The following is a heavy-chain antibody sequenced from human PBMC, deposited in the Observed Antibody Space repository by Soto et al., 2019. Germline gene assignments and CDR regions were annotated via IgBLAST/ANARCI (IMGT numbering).Heavy chain of an antibody. V-gene: IGHV3-30*18. J-gene: IGHJ6*02. D-gene: IGHD6-13*01. CDR2: ISYDGSNK. CDR3: AKARLAAAQRYYYYGMDV. CDR1: GFTFSSYG. Sequence: QVQLVESGGGVVQPGRSLRLSCAASGFTFSSYGMHWVRQAPGKGLEWVAVISYDGSNKYYADSVKGRFTISRDNSKNTRYLQMNSLRAEDTAVYYCAKARLAAAQRYYYYGMDVWGQGTTVTVSS.